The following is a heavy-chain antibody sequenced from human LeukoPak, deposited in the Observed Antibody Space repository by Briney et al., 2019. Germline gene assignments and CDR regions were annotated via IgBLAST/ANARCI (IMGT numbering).Heavy chain of an antibody. V-gene: IGHV3-30*04. CDR1: GFTFSNHA. D-gene: IGHD3-22*01. J-gene: IGHJ4*02. CDR3: AKIRDYYDSSGYLDY. Sequence: GGSLRLSCAASGFTFSNHAMHWVRQAPGKGLEWVAVISYDGSNKYYADSVKGRFTISRDNSKNTLYLQMNSLRAEDTAVYYCAKIRDYYDSSGYLDYWGQGTLVTVSS. CDR2: ISYDGSNK.